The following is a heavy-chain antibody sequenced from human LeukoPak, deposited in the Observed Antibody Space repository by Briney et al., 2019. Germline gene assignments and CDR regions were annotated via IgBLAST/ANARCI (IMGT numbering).Heavy chain of an antibody. J-gene: IGHJ5*02. CDR3: ARQGGSSNWFDP. V-gene: IGHV6-1*01. CDR2: TYYRSKWYN. Sequence: SQTLSLTCAISGDSVSSSSPTWNWIRQSPSRGLEWLGRTYYRSKWYNDYAVSVKSRITINPDTSKNQFSLQLNSVTPEDTAVYYCARQGGSSNWFDPWGQGTLVTVSS. D-gene: IGHD1-26*01. CDR1: GDSVSSSSPT.